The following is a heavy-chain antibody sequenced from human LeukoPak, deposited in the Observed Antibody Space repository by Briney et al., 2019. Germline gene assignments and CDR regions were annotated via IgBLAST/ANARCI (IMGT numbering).Heavy chain of an antibody. CDR1: GGSISSSNW. Sequence: SGTLSLTCAVSGGSISSSNWWSGVRQPPGEGVGGIGEIYHSGSTNYNPSLKSRVTISVDKSKNQFSLKLSSVTAADTAVYYCASGPVLRGLGDAFDTWGQGTMVTVSS. J-gene: IGHJ3*02. CDR3: ASGPVLRGLGDAFDT. D-gene: IGHD3-10*01. CDR2: IYHSGST. V-gene: IGHV4-4*02.